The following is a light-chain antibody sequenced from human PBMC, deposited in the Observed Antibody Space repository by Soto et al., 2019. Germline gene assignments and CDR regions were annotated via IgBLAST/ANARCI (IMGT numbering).Light chain of an antibody. CDR3: QQFNNYPLS. J-gene: IGKJ4*01. Sequence: AIQLTQSPASLSASVGDRVTITCRASQGISSALAWYQQKPGKAPTLLIYDASNLESGVPSRFSGSGSGTEFTLTISSRQREDFSPYYCQQFNNYPLSFGGGTKVEIK. CDR2: DAS. V-gene: IGKV1D-13*01. CDR1: QGISSA.